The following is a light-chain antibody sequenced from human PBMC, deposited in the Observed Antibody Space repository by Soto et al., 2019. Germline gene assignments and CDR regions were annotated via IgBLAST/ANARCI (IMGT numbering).Light chain of an antibody. V-gene: IGLV2-14*03. Sequence: QSALTQRASVSGSPGQSIAISCTGTSSDVGGYNYVSWYQQHPGKAPKLMIYDVSSRPSGVSNRFSGSKSGNTASLTISGLQAGDEADYYCSSYTSSTTEVFGTGTKVTVL. CDR3: SSYTSSTTEV. CDR1: SSDVGGYNY. J-gene: IGLJ1*01. CDR2: DVS.